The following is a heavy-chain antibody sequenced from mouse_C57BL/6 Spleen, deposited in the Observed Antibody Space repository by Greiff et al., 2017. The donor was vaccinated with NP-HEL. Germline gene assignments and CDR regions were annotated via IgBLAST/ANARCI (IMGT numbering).Heavy chain of an antibody. CDR1: GFTFSSYG. CDR3: ASQSEAPYYGKGDFDY. J-gene: IGHJ2*01. Sequence: EVQLMESGGDLVKPGGSLKLSCAASGFTFSSYGMSWVRQTPDKRLEWVATISSGGSYTYYPDSVKGRFTISRDNAKNTLYLQMSSLKSEDTAMYYCASQSEAPYYGKGDFDYWGQGTTLTVSS. V-gene: IGHV5-6*01. CDR2: ISSGGSYT. D-gene: IGHD2-10*01.